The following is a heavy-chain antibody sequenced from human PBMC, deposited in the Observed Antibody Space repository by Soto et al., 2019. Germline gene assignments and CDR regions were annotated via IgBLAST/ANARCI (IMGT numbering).Heavy chain of an antibody. V-gene: IGHV3-23*01. CDR1: GFTFSSYA. D-gene: IGHD2-15*01. CDR2: ISGSGGST. Sequence: PGGSLRLSCAASGFTFSSYAMGWVRQAPGKGLEWVSAISGSGGSTYYADSVKGRFTISRDNSKNTLYLQMNSLRAEDTAVYYCAKARGLRYCSGGSCYSPEQDAFDIWGQGTMVTVSS. J-gene: IGHJ3*02. CDR3: AKARGLRYCSGGSCYSPEQDAFDI.